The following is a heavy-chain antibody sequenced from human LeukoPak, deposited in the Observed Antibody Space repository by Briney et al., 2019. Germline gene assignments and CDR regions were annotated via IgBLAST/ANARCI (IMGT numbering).Heavy chain of an antibody. V-gene: IGHV4-30-2*01. D-gene: IGHD1-1*01. J-gene: IGHJ4*02. CDR3: ARLLSNWNYHDY. Sequence: SETLSLTCTVSGGSISSGGYYWSWIRQPPGKGLEWIGYIYHSGSTYYNPSLKSRVTISVDRSKNQFSLKLSSVTAADTAVFYCARLLSNWNYHDYWGQGTLVTVSS. CDR1: GGSISSGGYY. CDR2: IYHSGST.